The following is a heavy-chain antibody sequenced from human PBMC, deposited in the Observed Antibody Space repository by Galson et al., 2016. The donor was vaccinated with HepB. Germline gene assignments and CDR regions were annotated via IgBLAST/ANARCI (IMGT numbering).Heavy chain of an antibody. V-gene: IGHV1-46*01. CDR3: ARDGGAVPWDY. CDR1: GYTFTSYF. Sequence: SVKVSCKASGYTFTSYFMHWVRQAPGQGLEWMGIINSSGGSTSYAQKFQGRVTMTRDTSTSTVYMELSSLRSEDTAVYYCARDGGAVPWDYWGQGTAVIVSS. CDR2: INSSGGST. J-gene: IGHJ4*03. D-gene: IGHD2-2*01.